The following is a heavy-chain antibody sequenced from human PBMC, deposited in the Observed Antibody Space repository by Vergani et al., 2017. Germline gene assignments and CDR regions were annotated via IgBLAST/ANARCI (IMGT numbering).Heavy chain of an antibody. Sequence: QVQLQESGPGLVKPSETLSLTCTVSGGSISSYYWSWIRQPPGKGLEWIGYIYYSGSTNYNPSLKSRVTISVDTSKNQFSLKLSSVTAADTAVYYCARKRGYCSGGSCYPVLDYWGQGTLVTVSS. CDR3: ARKRGYCSGGSCYPVLDY. CDR2: IYYSGST. D-gene: IGHD2-15*01. V-gene: IGHV4-59*01. J-gene: IGHJ4*02. CDR1: GGSISSYY.